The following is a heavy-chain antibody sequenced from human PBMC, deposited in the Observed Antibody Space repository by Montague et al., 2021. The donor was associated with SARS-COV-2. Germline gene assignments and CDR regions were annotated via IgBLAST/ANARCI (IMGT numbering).Heavy chain of an antibody. Sequence: SETLSLTCTVSGGPINSSSYYWAWIRQPPGKGLEWIGSIYYRGSTYYNPSLKSRVFISVDTSKNQLSLTQTSVTAADTAVYYCATQEDPSGWIPGPFDFWGQGTLLSVSS. V-gene: IGHV4-39*01. J-gene: IGHJ4*02. CDR2: IYYRGST. CDR3: ATQEDPSGWIPGPFDF. D-gene: IGHD6-19*01. CDR1: GGPINSSSYY.